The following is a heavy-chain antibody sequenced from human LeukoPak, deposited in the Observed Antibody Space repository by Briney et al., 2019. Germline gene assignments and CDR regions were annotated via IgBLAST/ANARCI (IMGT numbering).Heavy chain of an antibody. CDR2: IRGSSGYT. J-gene: IGHJ6*02. CDR1: GFPFYSYA. V-gene: IGHV3-23*01. Sequence: GGSLRLLWAASGFPFYSYAIRWVRQAPREGLEGVSDIRGSSGYTYYADSVKGRFSISKDNSKNTMYLQMNSLRAEDTAVYYCAKDKGVVVPAVRYYYYGMDVWGQGTTVTVSS. D-gene: IGHD2-2*01. CDR3: AKDKGVVVPAVRYYYYGMDV.